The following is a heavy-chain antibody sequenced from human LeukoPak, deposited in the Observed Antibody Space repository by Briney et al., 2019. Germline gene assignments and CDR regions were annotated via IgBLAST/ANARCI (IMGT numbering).Heavy chain of an antibody. CDR2: FDPEDGET. CDR1: GYTLTELS. J-gene: IGHJ4*02. D-gene: IGHD6-19*01. Sequence: ASVTVSFKVSGYTLTELSMHWVRQAPGKGLEWMGGFDPEDGETIYAQKFQGRVTMTEDTSTDTAYMELSSLRSEDTAVYYCAHPYSSGWYYFDYWGQGTLVTVSS. V-gene: IGHV1-24*01. CDR3: AHPYSSGWYYFDY.